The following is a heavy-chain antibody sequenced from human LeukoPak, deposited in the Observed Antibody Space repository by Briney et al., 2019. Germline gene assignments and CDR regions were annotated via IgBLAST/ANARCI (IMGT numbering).Heavy chain of an antibody. J-gene: IGHJ5*02. D-gene: IGHD6-13*01. V-gene: IGHV4-39*07. CDR3: ARDTEYSSSSPFDP. CDR2: IYYSGST. CDR1: GGSISSSSYY. Sequence: SETLSLTCTVSGGSISSSSYYWGWIRQPPGKGLEWIGSIYYSGSTYYNPSLKSRVTISLDTSKNQFSLKLSSVTAADTAVYYCARDTEYSSSSPFDPWGQGTLVTVSS.